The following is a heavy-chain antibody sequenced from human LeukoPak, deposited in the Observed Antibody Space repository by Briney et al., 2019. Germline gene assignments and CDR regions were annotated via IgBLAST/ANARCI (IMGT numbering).Heavy chain of an antibody. V-gene: IGHV4-59*01. CDR1: GGSISSYY. J-gene: IGHJ4*02. D-gene: IGHD4-17*01. Sequence: SETLSLTCTVSGGSISSYYWSWIRQPPGKGLEWIGYIYYSGSTNYNPSLKSRVTISVDTSKNQFSLKLSSVTAADTAVYYCAGGGAVTTDLDYWGQGTLVTVSS. CDR3: AGGGAVTTDLDY. CDR2: IYYSGST.